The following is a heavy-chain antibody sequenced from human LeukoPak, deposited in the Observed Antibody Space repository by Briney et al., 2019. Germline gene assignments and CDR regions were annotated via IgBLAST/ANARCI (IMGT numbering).Heavy chain of an antibody. D-gene: IGHD2-15*01. CDR1: GFTFSSYG. CDR2: IWFDGINT. CDR3: VRDYCSGGSCYESKWFDP. J-gene: IGHJ5*02. V-gene: IGHV3-33*08. Sequence: PGGSLRLSCAASGFTFSSYGMHWVRQAPGKGLEWVAVIWFDGINTNHADSVKGRFTVSRGNSKNTLFLQMNSLRAEDTAVYFCVRDYCSGGSCYESKWFDPWGQGTLVTVSS.